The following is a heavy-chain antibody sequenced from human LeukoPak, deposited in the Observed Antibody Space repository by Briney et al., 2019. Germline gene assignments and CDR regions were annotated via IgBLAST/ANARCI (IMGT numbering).Heavy chain of an antibody. CDR1: GFTFSTYS. Sequence: PGGSLRLSCAASGFTFSTYSMNWVRQAPGKGLEWVSSISSSSSYIYYADSMKGRFTISRDNAKNSLYLQMNTLRAEDTAVYYCARDWYSGSYYFDYWGQGTLVTVSS. J-gene: IGHJ4*02. CDR2: ISSSSSYI. V-gene: IGHV3-21*01. D-gene: IGHD1-26*01. CDR3: ARDWYSGSYYFDY.